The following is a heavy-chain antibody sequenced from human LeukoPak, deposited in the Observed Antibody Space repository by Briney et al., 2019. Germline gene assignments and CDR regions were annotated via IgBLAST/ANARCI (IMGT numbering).Heavy chain of an antibody. Sequence: PSETLSLTCTVSGGSISSYYWSWIRQPPGKGLEWIGYIYYSGSTNYNPSLKSRVTISVDTSKNQFSLKLSSVTAADTAVYYCARGVTIFGVVDAFDIWGQGTMVTVSS. D-gene: IGHD3-3*01. V-gene: IGHV4-59*01. J-gene: IGHJ3*02. CDR1: GGSISSYY. CDR2: IYYSGST. CDR3: ARGVTIFGVVDAFDI.